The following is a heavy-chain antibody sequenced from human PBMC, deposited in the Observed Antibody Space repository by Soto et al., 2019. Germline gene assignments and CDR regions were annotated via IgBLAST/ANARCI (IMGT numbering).Heavy chain of an antibody. CDR1: GGTYSSYT. J-gene: IGHJ4*02. CDR3: ARRLWGQNYDILTGYSPFDY. V-gene: IGHV1-69*02. CDR2: IIPILGIA. D-gene: IGHD3-9*01. Sequence: GASVKVSCKSPGGTYSSYTISWVRQSPGKGLEWMGRIIPILGIANYAQKFQGRVTITADKSTSTAYMELSSLRSEDTAVYYCARRLWGQNYDILTGYSPFDYWGQGTLVNRLL.